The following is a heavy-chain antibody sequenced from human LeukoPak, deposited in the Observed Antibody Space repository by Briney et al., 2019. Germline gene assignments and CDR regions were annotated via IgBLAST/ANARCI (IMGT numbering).Heavy chain of an antibody. CDR3: ARLTDSLTWIQLWSGGYYFDY. CDR2: IYPGDSDT. CDR1: GYRFTSYW. Sequence: GGSLQISCKGSGYRFTSYWIGWVRQVPGKGLEWMGIIYPGDSDTRYSPSFQGQVTISADKSISTAYLQWSSLKASDTAMYYCARLTDSLTWIQLWSGGYYFDYWGQGTLVTVSS. D-gene: IGHD5-18*01. J-gene: IGHJ4*02. V-gene: IGHV5-51*01.